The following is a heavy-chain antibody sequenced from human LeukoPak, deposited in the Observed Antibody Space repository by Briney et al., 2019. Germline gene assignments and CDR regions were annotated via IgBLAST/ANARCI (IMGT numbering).Heavy chain of an antibody. D-gene: IGHD1-26*01. Sequence: GGSLRLSCAASRFTFNRYAISWGRQAPRKGLEWVSSISGSGGGTFYASSVRGRFTISRDNSKDTVFLQMNGLRAEDTAMYYCAKWDENFYYMDVWGQGTTVTVSS. CDR2: ISGSGGGT. J-gene: IGHJ6*03. V-gene: IGHV3-23*01. CDR1: RFTFNRYA. CDR3: AKWDENFYYMDV.